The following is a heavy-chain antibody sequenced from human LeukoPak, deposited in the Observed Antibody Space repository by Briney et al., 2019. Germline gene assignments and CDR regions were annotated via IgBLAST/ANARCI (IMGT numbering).Heavy chain of an antibody. CDR3: ARDLRVVIPAAPYWFDH. CDR1: GYNFRNSG. CDR2: ISPHDGNT. Sequence: ASVKVSCKASGYNFRNSGVNWVRQAPGQGLEWMGWISPHDGNTKHAQKFQDRVIMTTDTSTSTAYMELRSLRSDDTAIYYCARDLRVVIPAAPYWFDHWGQGTLVTVSS. V-gene: IGHV1-18*01. D-gene: IGHD2-2*01. J-gene: IGHJ5*02.